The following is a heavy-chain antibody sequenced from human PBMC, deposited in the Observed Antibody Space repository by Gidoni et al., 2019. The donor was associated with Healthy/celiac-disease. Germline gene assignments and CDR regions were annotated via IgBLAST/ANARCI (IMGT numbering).Heavy chain of an antibody. V-gene: IGHV1-2*02. D-gene: IGHD3-3*01. CDR1: GYTFTGYY. CDR3: ARSLSLDFWSGYRYYFDY. Sequence: QVQLVQSGAEVKKPGASVKVSCKASGYTFTGYYMHWVRQAPGQGLEWMGWINPNSGGTNYAQKFQGRVTMTRDTSISTAYMELSRLRSDDTAVYYCARSLSLDFWSGYRYYFDYWGQGTLVTVSS. J-gene: IGHJ4*02. CDR2: INPNSGGT.